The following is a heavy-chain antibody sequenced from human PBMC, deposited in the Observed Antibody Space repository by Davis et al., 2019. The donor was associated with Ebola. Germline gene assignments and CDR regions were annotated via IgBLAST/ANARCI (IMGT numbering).Heavy chain of an antibody. D-gene: IGHD3-3*02. Sequence: GESLKISCTASGYNFNKYWIGWVRQLPGKGLEWMGIIYPDDSDTSYSPSFHGQVTISADESISTAYLQWSSLKASDTSMYYCARGTSLARNFDDWGQGTLVTVSS. CDR2: IYPDDSDT. J-gene: IGHJ4*02. CDR1: GYNFNKYW. V-gene: IGHV5-51*01. CDR3: ARGTSLARNFDD.